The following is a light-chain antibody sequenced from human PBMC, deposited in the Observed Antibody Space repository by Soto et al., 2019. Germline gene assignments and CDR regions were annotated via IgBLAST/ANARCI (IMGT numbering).Light chain of an antibody. CDR3: QQYKNWPPLT. Sequence: EIVMTQSPATLSVSPGETATLSCRASQSVSYNLAWYQQKPGQGPRLLIYGAFTRATGIPARFSGSGSGTEFTLPLSRLQSEDFAVYYCQQYKNWPPLTFGGGTKVEIK. CDR1: QSVSYN. CDR2: GAF. J-gene: IGKJ4*01. V-gene: IGKV3-15*01.